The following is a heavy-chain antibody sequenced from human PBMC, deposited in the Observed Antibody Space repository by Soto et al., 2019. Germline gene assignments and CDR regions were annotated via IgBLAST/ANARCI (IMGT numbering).Heavy chain of an antibody. CDR3: AAYRRGEGGRGY. V-gene: IGHV4-59*08. J-gene: IGHJ4*02. Sequence: QVQLQESGPGVVKPSETLSLTRTVSGASVSSHRWTWIRQPPGKGLEWIGDYSDSASYSPSLKSRVTISADTSKNQFSLNLSSVTAADTAVYYCAAYRRGEGGRGYWGQGTLVTVSS. CDR1: GASVSSHR. CDR2: DYSDSA. D-gene: IGHD6-19*01.